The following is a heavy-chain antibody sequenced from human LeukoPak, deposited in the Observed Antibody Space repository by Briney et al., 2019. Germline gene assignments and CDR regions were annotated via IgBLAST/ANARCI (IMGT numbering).Heavy chain of an antibody. CDR3: ATSRTFDY. Sequence: GSLRLSCEVSGFIFSSYWMHWVRQAPGKGLVWVSRINSDGSSTSYADSVKGRFTISRDNAKNTLFLQMNSLRSEDTAVYYCATSRTFDYWGQGTPVTVSS. CDR1: GFIFSSYW. D-gene: IGHD2-2*01. J-gene: IGHJ4*02. V-gene: IGHV3-74*01. CDR2: INSDGSST.